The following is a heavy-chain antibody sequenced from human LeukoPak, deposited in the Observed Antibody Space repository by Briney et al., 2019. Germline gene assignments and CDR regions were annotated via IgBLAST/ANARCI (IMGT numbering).Heavy chain of an antibody. CDR3: ARGQSLNDY. J-gene: IGHJ4*02. V-gene: IGHV1-2*02. CDR2: INPNSGGA. Sequence: ASVKVSCKASGYTFTEYYMHWVRQAPGQGLEWMGWINPNSGGANYAENFQGRATMTRDTSISTAYMELSSRRYDDTALYYCARGQSLNDYWGQGTLVTVSS. CDR1: GYTFTEYY.